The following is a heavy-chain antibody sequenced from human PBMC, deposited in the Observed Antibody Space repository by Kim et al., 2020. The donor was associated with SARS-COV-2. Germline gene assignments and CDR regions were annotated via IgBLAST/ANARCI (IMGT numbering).Heavy chain of an antibody. CDR3: AKDRAPDILTGYFTGYGMDV. V-gene: IGHV3-33*06. CDR2: IWYDGSNK. Sequence: GGSLRLSCAASGFTFSSYGMHWVRQAPGKGLEWVAVIWYDGSNKYYADSVKGRFTISRDNSKNTLYLQMNSLRAEDTAVYYWAKDRAPDILTGYFTGYGMDVWGQGTTVTVSS. D-gene: IGHD3-9*01. CDR1: GFTFSSYG. J-gene: IGHJ6*02.